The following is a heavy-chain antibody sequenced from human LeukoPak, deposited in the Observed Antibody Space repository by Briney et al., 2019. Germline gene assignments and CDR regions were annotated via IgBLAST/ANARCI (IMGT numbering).Heavy chain of an antibody. CDR3: ASPWQLVRGCNY. Sequence: SETLSLTCTVSGGSISSWSYYWSWIRQPPGEGLEWIGSFSDSGSTYYNPSLDSRVTMSVDTSKKQFSLRLSSVTAADTAVYYRASPWQLVRGCNYWGQGTLVPVPS. D-gene: IGHD6-6*01. V-gene: IGHV4-39*01. J-gene: IGHJ4*02. CDR2: FSDSGST. CDR1: GGSISSWSYY.